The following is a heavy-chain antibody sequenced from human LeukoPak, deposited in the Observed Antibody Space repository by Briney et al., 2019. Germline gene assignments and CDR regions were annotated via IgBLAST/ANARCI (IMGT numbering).Heavy chain of an antibody. CDR3: AKREGLVVAPARYYYYMYV. J-gene: IGHJ6*03. Sequence: GGSLRLSCAVSGFTVSSNYMSWVRQAPGKGLEWVSSISGSGATTNYADSVEGRFTISRGNSKNTLFLIMNSLRADDTALYYCAKREGLVVAPARYYYYMYVWGKGTTVTVSS. CDR2: ISGSGATT. CDR1: GFTVSSNY. V-gene: IGHV3-23*01. D-gene: IGHD2-15*01.